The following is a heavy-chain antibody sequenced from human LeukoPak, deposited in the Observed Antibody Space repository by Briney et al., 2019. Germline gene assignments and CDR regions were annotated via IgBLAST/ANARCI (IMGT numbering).Heavy chain of an antibody. Sequence: PSETLSLTCTVSGGSISSYYWSWIRQPPGKGLEWIAYIYYSGSTNYNPSLKSRVTISVDTSKNQFSLKLSSVTAADTAVYYCARVSGAEVDYWGQGTLVTVSS. CDR1: GGSISSYY. CDR3: ARVSGAEVDY. J-gene: IGHJ4*02. D-gene: IGHD1-26*01. V-gene: IGHV4-59*01. CDR2: IYYSGST.